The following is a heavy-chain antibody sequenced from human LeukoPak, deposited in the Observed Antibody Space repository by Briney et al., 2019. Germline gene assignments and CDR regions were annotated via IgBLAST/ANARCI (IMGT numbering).Heavy chain of an antibody. CDR3: AREYSASEH. D-gene: IGHD5-12*01. Sequence: GALVKVSCKASGYNFVGYYLHWVRQAPGQGLEWMAWIDPYTGNTHYAQKFQGRITVTRDTSLSTTYMELNWLTSDDTALYYCAREYSASEHWGQGTLVTVSS. CDR2: IDPYTGNT. CDR1: GYNFVGYY. V-gene: IGHV1-2*02. J-gene: IGHJ1*01.